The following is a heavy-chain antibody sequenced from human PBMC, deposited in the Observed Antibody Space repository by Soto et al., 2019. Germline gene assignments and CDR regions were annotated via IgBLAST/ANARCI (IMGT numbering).Heavy chain of an antibody. V-gene: IGHV1-69*02. CDR2: IIPILGIA. CDR3: ARVGRYCSGGSCHNWFDP. CDR1: GGTFSSYT. Sequence: QVQLVQSGAEVKKPGSSVKVSCKASGGTFSSYTISWVRQAPGQGLEWMGRIIPILGIANYAQKFQGRVTITADKSTSTAYMELSSLRSEDTAVCDCARVGRYCSGGSCHNWFDPWGQGTLVTVSS. J-gene: IGHJ5*02. D-gene: IGHD2-15*01.